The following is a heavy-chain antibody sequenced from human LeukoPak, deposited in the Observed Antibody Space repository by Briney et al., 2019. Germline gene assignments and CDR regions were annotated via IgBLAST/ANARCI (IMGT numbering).Heavy chain of an antibody. V-gene: IGHV3-23*01. D-gene: IGHD6-25*01. CDR2: IDSTRAYT. CDR1: GFIFSNYA. CDR3: AKGSAAGRPYYFDY. Sequence: GGSLRLSCAASGFIFSNYAMSWVRQAPGKGLEWVSAIDSTRAYTWYADSVKGRFTISKDSSKTILYLQMNSLRAEDAAVHFCAKGSAAGRPYYFDYWGQGTLVTVSS. J-gene: IGHJ4*02.